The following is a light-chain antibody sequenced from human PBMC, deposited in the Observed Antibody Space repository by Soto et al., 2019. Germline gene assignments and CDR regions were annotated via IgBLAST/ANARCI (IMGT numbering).Light chain of an antibody. J-gene: IGLJ2*01. CDR2: EVS. CDR3: SSYTSSSTLVV. CDR1: SSDVGAYNY. Sequence: QSVLTQPASVSGSPGQSITISCTGTSSDVGAYNYVSWYQQHPGKAPKLMIYEVSNRPSGVSNRFSGSKSANTASLTISGLQAEDEADYYCSSYTSSSTLVVFGGGTKLTVL. V-gene: IGLV2-14*01.